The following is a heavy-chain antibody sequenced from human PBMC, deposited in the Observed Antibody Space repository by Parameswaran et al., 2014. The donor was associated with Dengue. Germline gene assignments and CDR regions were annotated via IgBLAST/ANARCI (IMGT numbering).Heavy chain of an antibody. D-gene: IGHD4/OR15-4a*01. J-gene: IGHJ6*02. CDR2: IYYSGST. Sequence: VRQAPGKGLEWIGYIYYSGSTYYNPSLKSRVNISVDTSKNQFSLKLSSVTAADTAVYYCARDGARSPYAMDVWGQGTTVTVSS. V-gene: IGHV4-30-4*01. CDR3: ARDGARSPYAMDV.